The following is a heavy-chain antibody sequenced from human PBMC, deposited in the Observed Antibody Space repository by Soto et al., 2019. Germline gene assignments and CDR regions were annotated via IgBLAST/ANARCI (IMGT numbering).Heavy chain of an antibody. CDR1: GYTFTNYG. CDR3: AKSGGEAELLILDY. CDR2: ISAYSGRT. D-gene: IGHD1-7*01. V-gene: IGHV1-18*04. J-gene: IGHJ4*02. Sequence: GASVKVSCKSSGYTFTNYGITWVRQAPGQGLEWPGWISAYSGRTKSAQKLQGRLTMTTDTSTNTMYMELTNLKSDDTAVYYCAKSGGEAELLILDYWGQGTRVTVSS.